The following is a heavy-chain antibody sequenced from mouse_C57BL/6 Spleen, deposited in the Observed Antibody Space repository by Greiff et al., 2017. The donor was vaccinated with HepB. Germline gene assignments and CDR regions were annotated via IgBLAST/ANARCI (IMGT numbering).Heavy chain of an antibody. Sequence: QVQLKQSDAELVKPGASVKISCKVSGYTFTNHTIHWLKQRPEQGLEWIGYIYPNDGSTKYNEKFKGKATLTADKSSSTAYMKLNILTSEGSAVYFCARSGGYGYFDYWGQGTTLTVSS. CDR2: IYPNDGST. CDR3: ARSGGYGYFDY. D-gene: IGHD2-2*01. V-gene: IGHV1-78*01. J-gene: IGHJ2*01. CDR1: GYTFTNHT.